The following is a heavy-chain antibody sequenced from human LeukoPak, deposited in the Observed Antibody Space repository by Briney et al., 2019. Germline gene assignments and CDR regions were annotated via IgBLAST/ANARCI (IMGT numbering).Heavy chain of an antibody. J-gene: IGHJ5*02. CDR2: IYSGGST. Sequence: PGGSLRLSCAASGFTVSSNYMSWVRQAPGKGLEWASVIYSGGSTFYADSVKGRFSISRDNSKNTLYLQMNSLRAEDTAVYYCARDLGSSVTWWFDPWGQGTLVTVSS. CDR3: ARDLGSSVTWWFDP. D-gene: IGHD6-13*01. V-gene: IGHV3-53*01. CDR1: GFTVSSNY.